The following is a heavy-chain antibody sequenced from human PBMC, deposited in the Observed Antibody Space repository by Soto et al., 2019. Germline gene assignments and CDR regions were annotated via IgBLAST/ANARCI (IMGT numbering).Heavy chain of an antibody. CDR2: MKKDGSEK. J-gene: IGHJ4*02. CDR1: GFSFGDYW. V-gene: IGHV3-7*03. Sequence: GGSLRLSCAASGFSFGDYWMSWVRQAPGKGLEWVAHMKKDGSEKYYVDSVKGRFTVSRDNTKSSLHLQMSSLRAEDTAVYYCAKLGSGYYTGLYFDYWGQGTLVTVSS. CDR3: AKLGSGYYTGLYFDY. D-gene: IGHD3-3*01.